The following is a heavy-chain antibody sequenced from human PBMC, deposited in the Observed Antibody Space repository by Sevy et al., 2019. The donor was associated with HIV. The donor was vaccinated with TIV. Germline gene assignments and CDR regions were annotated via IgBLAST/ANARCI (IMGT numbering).Heavy chain of an antibody. Sequence: SETLSLTCAVYGGSFSGYYWNWIRRSPGKGLEWIGEINHSGSTHYNPSLKSRVTISVDTSKNQFSLRLNSVTAADTAVYYCARAPPVVVVPGAPSWFDPWGQRTLVTVSS. CDR3: ARAPPVVVVPGAPSWFDP. CDR2: INHSGST. V-gene: IGHV4-34*01. CDR1: GGSFSGYY. J-gene: IGHJ5*02. D-gene: IGHD2-2*01.